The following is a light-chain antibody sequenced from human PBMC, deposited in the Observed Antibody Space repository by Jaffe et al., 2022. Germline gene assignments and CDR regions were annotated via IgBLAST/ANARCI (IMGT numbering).Light chain of an antibody. J-gene: IGKJ2*01. V-gene: IGKV1-39*01. CDR2: AAF. Sequence: DIQMTQSPSSLSASVGDRVTITCRTSQSINTYLNWYQQKPGKAPNLLIYAAFSLQSGVPSRFSGSGSGTEFTLTISSVQPEDFATYYCQQSYSTPYTFGQGTKLEIK. CDR3: QQSYSTPYT. CDR1: QSINTY.